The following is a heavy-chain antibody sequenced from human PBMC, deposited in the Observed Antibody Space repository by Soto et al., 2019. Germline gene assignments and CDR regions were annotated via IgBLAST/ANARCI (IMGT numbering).Heavy chain of an antibody. CDR2: IIPIFGTA. Sequence: SVEVSCKASGGTFSSYAISWVRQAPGQGLEWMGGIIPIFGTANYAQKFQGRVTITADESTSTAYMELSSLRSEDTAVYYCARDRRIAVAGTKYYYYGMDVWGQGTTVTVSS. CDR3: ARDRRIAVAGTKYYYYGMDV. J-gene: IGHJ6*02. CDR1: GGTFSSYA. V-gene: IGHV1-69*13. D-gene: IGHD6-19*01.